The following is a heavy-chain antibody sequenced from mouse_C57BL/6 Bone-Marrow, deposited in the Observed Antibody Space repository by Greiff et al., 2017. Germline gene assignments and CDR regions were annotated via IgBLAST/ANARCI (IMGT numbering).Heavy chain of an antibody. CDR2: IDPENGDT. CDR1: GFNIKDDY. D-gene: IGHD2-3*01. J-gene: IGHJ3*01. CDR3: TTGYDWFAY. Sequence: EVQLQESGAELVRPGASVKLSCTASGFNIKDDYMHWVKQRPEQGLEWIGWIDPENGDTEYASKFQGKATITADTSSHTAYLQLSSLTSEDTAVYYCTTGYDWFAYWGQGTLVTVSA. V-gene: IGHV14-4*01.